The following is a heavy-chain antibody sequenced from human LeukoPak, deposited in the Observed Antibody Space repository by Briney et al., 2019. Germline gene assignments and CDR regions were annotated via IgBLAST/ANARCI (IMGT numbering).Heavy chain of an antibody. CDR2: IYTSGNT. V-gene: IGHV4-4*07. J-gene: IGHJ1*01. D-gene: IGHD2-8*01. CDR3: ARDSNQGKYFQH. CDR1: GGSISCYY. Sequence: SETLSLTCTVRGGSISCYYWSWIRQPAGKGLEWIGRIYTSGNTNYNPSLKSRVTMSVDTSKNQFSLKLSSVTAADTAVYYCARDSNQGKYFQHWGQGTLVTVSS.